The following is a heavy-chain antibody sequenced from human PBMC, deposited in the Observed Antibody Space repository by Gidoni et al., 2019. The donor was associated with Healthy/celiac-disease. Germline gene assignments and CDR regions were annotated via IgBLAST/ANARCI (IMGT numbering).Heavy chain of an antibody. CDR3: AREGCGIAAAEYGMDV. D-gene: IGHD6-13*01. J-gene: IGHJ6*02. V-gene: IGHV3-33*01. CDR1: GFTLSSYG. CDR2: IWYDGSNK. Sequence: QVQLVESGGGVVQPGRSLRRYCAASGFTLSSYGMHWVRQAPGKGLEWVAVIWYDGSNKDYADAVKGRFTISRDNSKNTLYLQMHSLRAEDTAVYYCAREGCGIAAAEYGMDVWGQGTTVTVSS.